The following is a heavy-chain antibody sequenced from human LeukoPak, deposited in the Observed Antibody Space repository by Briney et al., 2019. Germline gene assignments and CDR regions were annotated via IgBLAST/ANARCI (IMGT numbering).Heavy chain of an antibody. J-gene: IGHJ5*02. CDR2: ISGSGGST. Sequence: GGSLRLSCAASGFTFSTYAMSWVRQTPEKGLEWVSAISGSGGSTYYADSVKGRFTISRDNSNNTLYLQMNSLRGEDTAVYYCAREECSSGLGCFDPWGQGTLVTVSS. CDR3: AREECSSGLGCFDP. CDR1: GFTFSTYA. D-gene: IGHD2-2*01. V-gene: IGHV3-23*01.